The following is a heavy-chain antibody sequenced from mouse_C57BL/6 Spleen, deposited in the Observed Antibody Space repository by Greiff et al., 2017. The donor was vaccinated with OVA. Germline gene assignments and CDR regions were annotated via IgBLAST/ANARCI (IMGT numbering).Heavy chain of an antibody. CDR2: IDPSDSYT. Sequence: QVQLQQPGAELVKPGASVKLSCKASGYTFTSYWMQWVKQRPGQGLAWIGEIDPSDSYTNYNQKFKGKATLPVDTSSSTAYMPLSSLTSEDSAVYYCARRDYGSSYWYFDVWGTGTTVTVSS. CDR3: ARRDYGSSYWYFDV. D-gene: IGHD1-1*01. CDR1: GYTFTSYW. V-gene: IGHV1-50*01. J-gene: IGHJ1*03.